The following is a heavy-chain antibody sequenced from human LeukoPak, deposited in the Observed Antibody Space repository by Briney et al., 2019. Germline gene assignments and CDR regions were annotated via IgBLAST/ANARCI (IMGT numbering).Heavy chain of an antibody. CDR2: IYYTGGT. D-gene: IGHD6-19*01. Sequence: SETLSLTCTVSGGSIGSDYWTWIRQPPGKGVGYIGYIYYTGGTNYNPSLKSRVTISVDTSKNQFSLKLSSVTAADTAVYFCAKYGNSGWVIDNWGQGTLVTVSS. CDR3: AKYGNSGWVIDN. CDR1: GGSIGSDY. J-gene: IGHJ4*02. V-gene: IGHV4-59*08.